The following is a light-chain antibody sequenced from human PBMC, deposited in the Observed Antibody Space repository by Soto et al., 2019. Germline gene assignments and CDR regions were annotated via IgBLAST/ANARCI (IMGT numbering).Light chain of an antibody. CDR3: EVWDDSLNGRV. J-gene: IGLJ3*02. CDR2: RNK. Sequence: QSVLTQPPSASGTPGQRVTISCSGSYSNIGTNDVNWYQQLPGSAPKLLVYRNKQRPSGVPDRFSGSRSGNSASLGIRGLQSEDEADYYCEVWDDSLNGRVFGGGTK. CDR1: YSNIGTND. V-gene: IGLV1-44*01.